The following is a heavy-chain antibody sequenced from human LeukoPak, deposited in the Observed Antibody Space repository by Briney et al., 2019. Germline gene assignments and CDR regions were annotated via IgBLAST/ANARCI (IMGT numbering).Heavy chain of an antibody. J-gene: IGHJ4*02. CDR3: ARRIAATGMKYFDY. D-gene: IGHD6-13*01. CDR1: GFTFGSYA. V-gene: IGHV3-7*05. CDR2: IKHDGSDT. Sequence: GGSLRLSCAASGFTFGSYAMNWVRQAPGKGLEWVANIKHDGSDTNYVDSVKGRFTISGDNAKHSLYLQMNSLRAEDTAMYYCARRIAATGMKYFDYWGQGTLVTVSS.